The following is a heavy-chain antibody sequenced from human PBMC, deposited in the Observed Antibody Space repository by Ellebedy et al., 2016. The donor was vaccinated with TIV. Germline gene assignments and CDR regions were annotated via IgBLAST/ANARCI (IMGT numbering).Heavy chain of an antibody. V-gene: IGHV3-30-3*01. J-gene: IGHJ4*02. CDR2: ISYNGGNK. CDR3: ARGLSDYGDFELDY. Sequence: GESLKISCAASGFTFSRFAMHWVRQAPGKGLEWVALISYNGGNKDYADSVKGRFTISRDSSKNTLYLQMNSLRTEDTAVYYCARGLSDYGDFELDYWGQGTLVTVSS. D-gene: IGHD4-17*01. CDR1: GFTFSRFA.